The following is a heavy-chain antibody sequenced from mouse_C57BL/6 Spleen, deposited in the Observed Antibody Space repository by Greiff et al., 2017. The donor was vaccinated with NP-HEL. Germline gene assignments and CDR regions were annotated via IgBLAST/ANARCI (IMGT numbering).Heavy chain of an antibody. CDR2: IDPNSGGT. Sequence: QVQLQQPGAELVKPGASVKLSCKASGYTFTSYWMHWVKQRPGRGLEWIGRIDPNSGGTKYNEKFKSQATLTVDKPSSTAYMQLSSLTSEDSAVYYCAKGSIVTTYYYAMDYWGQGTSVTVSS. CDR1: GYTFTSYW. CDR3: AKGSIVTTYYYAMDY. V-gene: IGHV1-72*01. J-gene: IGHJ4*01. D-gene: IGHD2-5*01.